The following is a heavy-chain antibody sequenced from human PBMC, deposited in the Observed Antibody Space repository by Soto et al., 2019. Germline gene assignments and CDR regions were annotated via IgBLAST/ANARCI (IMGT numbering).Heavy chain of an antibody. Sequence: DVQLLESGGGLVQPEGSLRLSCAASGFTFSSYAMGWVRQGPGKGLEWVAVVSIGGSIHYADSVRGRFTISRDNSKNTLSLQMNRLTAEDTAVYFCAKRRGAGGHFDYWGQGALVTVSS. CDR1: GFTFSSYA. J-gene: IGHJ4*02. D-gene: IGHD2-15*01. V-gene: IGHV3-23*01. CDR3: AKRRGAGGHFDY. CDR2: VSIGGSI.